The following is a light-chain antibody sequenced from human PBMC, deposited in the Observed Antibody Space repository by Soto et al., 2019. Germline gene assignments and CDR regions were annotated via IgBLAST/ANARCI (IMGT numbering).Light chain of an antibody. Sequence: AIQMTQSPSSLSASVGDRVTITCRASQGIKNDLGWYQQKPGKAPKLLIYAASSLQSGVPSRFSGSGSGTDFTLTITSLQPDDFATYYCLQDYNYPLTFGVGTKLDSK. CDR1: QGIKND. CDR3: LQDYNYPLT. V-gene: IGKV1-6*01. J-gene: IGKJ4*01. CDR2: AAS.